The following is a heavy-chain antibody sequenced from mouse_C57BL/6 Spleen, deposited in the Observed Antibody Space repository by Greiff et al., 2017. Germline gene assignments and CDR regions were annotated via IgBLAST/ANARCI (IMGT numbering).Heavy chain of an antibody. D-gene: IGHD1-1*01. Sequence: QVQLQQPGAELVKPGASVKLSCKASGYTFTSYWMHWVKQRPGQGLEWIGMIHPNSGSTNYNEKFKSKATLTVDKSSSTAYMQLSSLTSEDSAVEYSARYGSSTNYAMDYWGQGTSVTVSS. CDR1: GYTFTSYW. CDR2: IHPNSGST. J-gene: IGHJ4*01. V-gene: IGHV1-64*01. CDR3: ARYGSSTNYAMDY.